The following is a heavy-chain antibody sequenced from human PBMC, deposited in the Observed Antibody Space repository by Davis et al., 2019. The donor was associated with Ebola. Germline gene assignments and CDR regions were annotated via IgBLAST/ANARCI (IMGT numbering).Heavy chain of an antibody. V-gene: IGHV2-5*02. Sequence: SASTLVYTTQTYTLTSTFSGFSLSTTGVGVGWIRQPPGKALEWLAFIYWDDDKRYSPSLNSRLTLTKDTSKNQVVLTMTNMDPVDTATYYCAHRPLLGYCSGGSCYRRYYFDYWGQGTLVTVSS. CDR1: GFSLSTTGVG. CDR2: IYWDDDK. D-gene: IGHD2-15*01. CDR3: AHRPLLGYCSGGSCYRRYYFDY. J-gene: IGHJ4*02.